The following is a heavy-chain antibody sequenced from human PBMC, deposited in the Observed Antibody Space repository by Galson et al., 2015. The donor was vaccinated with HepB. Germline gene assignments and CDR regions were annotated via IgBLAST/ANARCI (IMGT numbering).Heavy chain of an antibody. Sequence: SLRLSCAASGFTFDDYAMHWVRHAPGKGLEWVSGISWNSGSIGYADSVKGRFTISRDNAKNSLYLQMNSLRAEDTALYYCAKDFQWLATNGGFDYWGQGTLVTVSS. CDR3: AKDFQWLATNGGFDY. D-gene: IGHD6-19*01. CDR2: ISWNSGSI. V-gene: IGHV3-9*01. CDR1: GFTFDDYA. J-gene: IGHJ4*02.